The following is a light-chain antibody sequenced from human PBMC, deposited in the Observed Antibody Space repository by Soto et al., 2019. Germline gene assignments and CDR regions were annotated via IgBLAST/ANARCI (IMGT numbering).Light chain of an antibody. V-gene: IGKV1-5*01. J-gene: IGKJ2*01. Sequence: DIQMTQSPSTLSASVGDRVTITCRASQSISSWLAWYQQKPGKAPKLLIYDASSLESGVPSRFSGSGSGTEFTLTISSLQPDDFATYYCQQSNSLYTFGQGPKLEIK. CDR1: QSISSW. CDR2: DAS. CDR3: QQSNSLYT.